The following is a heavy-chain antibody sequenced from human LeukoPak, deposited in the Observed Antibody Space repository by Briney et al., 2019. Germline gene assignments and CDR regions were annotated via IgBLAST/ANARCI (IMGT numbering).Heavy chain of an antibody. CDR2: IYYSGTS. Sequence: PSETLSLTCTVSGGSISSSSHYWGWIRQPPGKGLEWMGSIYYSGTSYYSPSLRSRVTISVNMSKNPSSLRLSSVTAADTSAYYCARSYCSSSCYAVGAFDIWGQGTVVTVSS. CDR1: GGSISSSSHY. J-gene: IGHJ3*02. V-gene: IGHV4-39*01. D-gene: IGHD2-2*01. CDR3: ARSYCSSSCYAVGAFDI.